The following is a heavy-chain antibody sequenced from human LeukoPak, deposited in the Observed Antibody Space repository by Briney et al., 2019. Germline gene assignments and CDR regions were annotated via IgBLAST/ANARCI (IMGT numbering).Heavy chain of an antibody. CDR1: GYTFTSYY. V-gene: IGHV1-46*01. J-gene: IGHJ3*01. CDR3: ARVRVVAATHDAFDF. Sequence: ASVKVSCKASGYTFTSYYMHWVRQAPGQGLEWMGIINPSGGSTSYAQKFQGRVTMTRDTSTSTVYMELSSLRSEDTAVYYCARVRVVAATHDAFDFWGQGTMVTVFS. D-gene: IGHD2-15*01. CDR2: INPSGGST.